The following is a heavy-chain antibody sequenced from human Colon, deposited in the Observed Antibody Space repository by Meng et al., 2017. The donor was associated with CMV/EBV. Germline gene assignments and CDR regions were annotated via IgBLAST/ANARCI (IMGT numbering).Heavy chain of an antibody. J-gene: IGHJ4*02. CDR1: GFTVSGNY. V-gene: IGHV3-66*02. D-gene: IGHD3-16*01. Sequence: GESLKISCAASGFTVSGNYMSWVRQAPGKGLEWVSVFYSGGGTYYADSVKGRFTISRDTDENTLHLQMNSLRPEDTAVYFCARGGNGITVLGGVFMGASFDNWGRGTLVTVSS. CDR3: ARGGNGITVLGGVFMGASFDN. CDR2: FYSGGGT.